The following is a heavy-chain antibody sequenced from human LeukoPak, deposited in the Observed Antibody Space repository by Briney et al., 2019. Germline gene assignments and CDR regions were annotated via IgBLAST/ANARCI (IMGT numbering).Heavy chain of an antibody. D-gene: IGHD3-3*01. CDR1: GGSFSGYY. J-gene: IGHJ4*02. CDR3: ASLIFGVVIANDY. Sequence: PSETLSLTCAVYGGSFSGYYWSWIRQPPGKGLEWIGEINHSGSTNYNPSLKSRVTISVDTSKNQFSLKLSSVTAADTAVYYCASLIFGVVIANDYWGQGTLVTVSS. V-gene: IGHV4-34*01. CDR2: INHSGST.